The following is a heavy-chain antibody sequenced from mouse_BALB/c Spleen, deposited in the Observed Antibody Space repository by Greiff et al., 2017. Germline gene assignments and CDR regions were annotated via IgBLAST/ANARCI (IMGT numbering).Heavy chain of an antibody. V-gene: IGHV10-1*02. CDR2: IRSKSNNYAT. CDR1: GFTFNTYA. Sequence: EADGGLVQPKGSLKLSCAASGFTFNTYAMNWVRQAPGKGLEWVARIRSKSNNYATYYADSVKDRFTISRDDSQSMLYLQMNNLKTEDTAMYYCVRGGDYWGQGTSVTVSS. CDR3: VRGGDY. J-gene: IGHJ4*01.